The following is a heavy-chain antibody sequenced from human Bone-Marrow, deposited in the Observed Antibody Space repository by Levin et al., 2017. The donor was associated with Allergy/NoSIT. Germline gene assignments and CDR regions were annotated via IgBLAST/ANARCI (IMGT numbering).Heavy chain of an antibody. CDR2: IYSVGTT. J-gene: IGHJ4*02. Sequence: GESLKISCAASGFTVSNHYMSWVRQPPGKGLEWVSLIYSVGTTHYADSVRGRFTISRDHSENTLYLQMNNVRADDTAVYYCARNPGAINWSWGQGTRVTVSS. CDR1: GFTVSNHY. D-gene: IGHD1-20*01. CDR3: ARNPGAINWS. V-gene: IGHV3-53*01.